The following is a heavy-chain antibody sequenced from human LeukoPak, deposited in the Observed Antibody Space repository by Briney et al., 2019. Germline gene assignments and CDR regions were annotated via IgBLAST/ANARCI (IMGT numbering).Heavy chain of an antibody. Sequence: SETLSLTCTVSGGSISSSSYYWGWIRQPPGKGLEWIGSIYYSGSTYYNPSLKSRVTISVDTSKNQFSLKLSSVTAADTAVYYCARGKYGDYAHYYYYYMDVWGKGTTVTVSS. V-gene: IGHV4-39*07. CDR3: ARGKYGDYAHYYYYYMDV. CDR2: IYYSGST. J-gene: IGHJ6*03. D-gene: IGHD4-17*01. CDR1: GGSISSSSYY.